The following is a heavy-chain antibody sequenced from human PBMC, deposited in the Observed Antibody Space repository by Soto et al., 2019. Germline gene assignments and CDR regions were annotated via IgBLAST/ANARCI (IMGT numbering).Heavy chain of an antibody. CDR1: GFTFSSYW. Sequence: GGSLRLSCAASGFTFSSYWMSWVRQAPGKGLEWVANIKQDGSEKYYVDSVKGRFTISRDNAKNSLYLQMNSLRAEDTAVYYCARDLTIFGVVSLNPSGYWGQGTLVTVSS. CDR2: IKQDGSEK. CDR3: ARDLTIFGVVSLNPSGY. V-gene: IGHV3-7*05. J-gene: IGHJ4*02. D-gene: IGHD3-3*01.